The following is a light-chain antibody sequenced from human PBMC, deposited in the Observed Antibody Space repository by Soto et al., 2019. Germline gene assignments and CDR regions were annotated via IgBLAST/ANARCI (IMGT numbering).Light chain of an antibody. J-gene: IGKJ4*01. CDR2: RAS. CDR1: QSISSN. CDR3: QQYNNWPRAT. V-gene: IGKV3-15*01. Sequence: EIVMTQSPATLSVSPGERATLSCRASQSISSNLAWYQHKLGQAPRLFIFRASSRATGIPARSSGSGSGTEFNMTISSLQSEDFAVYYCQQYNNWPRATFGGGTKVEIK.